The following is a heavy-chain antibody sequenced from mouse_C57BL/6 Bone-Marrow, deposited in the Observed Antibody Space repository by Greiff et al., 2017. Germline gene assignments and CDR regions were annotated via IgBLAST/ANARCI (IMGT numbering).Heavy chain of an antibody. CDR3: AKHGGGYDYDEFAY. CDR2: IWGGGST. D-gene: IGHD2-4*01. V-gene: IGHV2-9*01. J-gene: IGHJ3*01. CDR1: GFSLTSYG. Sequence: QVQLQEPGPGLVAPSPSLSMTCTVSGFSLTSYGVDWVRQPPGKGLEWLGVIWGGGSTNHNSALMSRQSISKDNCKCQAFLKMNSLQTDDTAMYYCAKHGGGYDYDEFAYWGQGTLVTVSA.